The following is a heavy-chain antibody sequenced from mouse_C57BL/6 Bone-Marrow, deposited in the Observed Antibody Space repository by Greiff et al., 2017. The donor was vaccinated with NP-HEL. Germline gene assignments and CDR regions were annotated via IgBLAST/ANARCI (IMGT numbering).Heavy chain of an antibody. D-gene: IGHD1-1*01. Sequence: VQLQQSGAELVKPGASVKLSCKASGYTFTSYWMQWVKQRPGQGLEWIGEIDPSDSYTNYNQKFKGKATLTVDTSSSTAYMQLSSLTSEDSAVYYCARRYYGSSLGYWGQGTTLTVSS. CDR1: GYTFTSYW. V-gene: IGHV1-50*01. CDR2: IDPSDSYT. J-gene: IGHJ2*01. CDR3: ARRYYGSSLGY.